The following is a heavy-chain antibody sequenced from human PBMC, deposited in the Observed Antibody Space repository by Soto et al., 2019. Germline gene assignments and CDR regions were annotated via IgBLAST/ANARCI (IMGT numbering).Heavy chain of an antibody. CDR3: ARVAVEMATILVFAY. CDR2: ISYDRSNK. CDR1: GFTFSSYA. D-gene: IGHD5-12*01. Sequence: QVQLVESGGGVVQPGRSLRLSCAASGFTFSSYAMHWVRQAPGKGLEWVAVISYDRSNKYYADSVKGRFTISRDNSKNTLYLQMNSLRAEDTAVYYCARVAVEMATILVFAYWGPGTLVTVSS. V-gene: IGHV3-30-3*01. J-gene: IGHJ4*02.